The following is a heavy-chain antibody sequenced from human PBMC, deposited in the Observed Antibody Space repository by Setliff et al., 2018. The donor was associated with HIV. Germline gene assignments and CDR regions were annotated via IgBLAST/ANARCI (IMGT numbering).Heavy chain of an antibody. D-gene: IGHD1-26*01. CDR2: INHSGST. CDR1: GGSISSPGYY. Sequence: SETLSLTCTVSGGSISSPGYYWSWIRQPPGKGLEWIGEINHSGSTNYNPSLKSRVTISVDTSKNQFSLKLSSVTAADTAVYYCAAFSGNYGHYMDVWGKGTTVTVSS. J-gene: IGHJ6*03. V-gene: IGHV4-34*01. CDR3: AAFSGNYGHYMDV.